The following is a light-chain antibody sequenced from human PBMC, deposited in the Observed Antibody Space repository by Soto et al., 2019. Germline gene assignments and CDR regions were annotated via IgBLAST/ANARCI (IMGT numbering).Light chain of an antibody. J-gene: IGKJ1*01. CDR2: GAS. CDR3: QQYGSSPLT. CDR1: QSVSSSY. V-gene: IGKV3-20*01. Sequence: EIVLTQSPGTLSLSPGERATLSCRASQSVSSSYLAWYQQKPGQAPRLLIYGASSRATGIPDRFSGSGSGTDFTLTISRLEPEDFAVSYCQQYGSSPLTFGQGTKVDIK.